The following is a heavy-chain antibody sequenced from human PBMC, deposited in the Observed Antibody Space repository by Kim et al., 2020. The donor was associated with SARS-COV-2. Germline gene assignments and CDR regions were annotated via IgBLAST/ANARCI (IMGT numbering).Heavy chain of an antibody. CDR3: NKSYDFWSGYYYYYDGIDV. CDR1: GFTFGDYA. J-gene: IGHJ6*02. CDR2: IRSKAYGATT. V-gene: IGHV3-49*04. D-gene: IGHD3-3*01. Sequence: GGSLRLSCTASGFTFGDYAMSWVRQAPGKGLEWVCCIRSKAYGATTAYAASVKCRFTISRDDSTSIPYLQMNSLETQDIAVYYCNKSYDFWSGYYYYYDGIDVWGQGTTVTVSS.